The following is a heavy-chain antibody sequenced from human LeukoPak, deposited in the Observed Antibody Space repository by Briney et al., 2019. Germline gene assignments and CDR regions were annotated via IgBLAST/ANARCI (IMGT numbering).Heavy chain of an antibody. V-gene: IGHV3-7*01. CDR3: ASGMIEFDY. J-gene: IGHJ4*02. CDR1: GIRFNDYW. Sequence: GGSLRLSCTVSGIRFNDYWMSWVRQAPGKGLEWVANIKEDGGEMYYVDSVKGRFIISRDNAKNSVYLQMNILRVEDTAVYYCASGMIEFDYWGQGTLVTVSS. CDR2: IKEDGGEM. D-gene: IGHD1-14*01.